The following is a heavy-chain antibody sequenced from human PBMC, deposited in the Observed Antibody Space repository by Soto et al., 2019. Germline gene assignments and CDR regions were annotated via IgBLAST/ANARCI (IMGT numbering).Heavy chain of an antibody. D-gene: IGHD1-26*01. Sequence: SETLPLTCTVSGGSISSSIYYWGWIRQPPGKGLEYIGNIYYSGSTYYNPSLKSRVTISVDTSKNQFSLKLSSVTAADTAVYYSARLIRGDYYLDYWGQGTLVTVSS. J-gene: IGHJ4*02. CDR3: ARLIRGDYYLDY. CDR2: IYYSGST. V-gene: IGHV4-39*01. CDR1: GGSISSSIYY.